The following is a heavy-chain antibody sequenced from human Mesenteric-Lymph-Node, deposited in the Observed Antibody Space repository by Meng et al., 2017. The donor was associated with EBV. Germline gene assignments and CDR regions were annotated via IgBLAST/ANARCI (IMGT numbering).Heavy chain of an antibody. CDR2: ISGSGGST. Sequence: EGNLVDAGGGVVQPGGSLRLSCAAAGFTFSNYGMNWVRPAPGKGMESVSGISGSGGSTYYADSVKGRFSISRDNRENTLYLQMNSLRAEDTAIYYCANLPYSYWGQGTLVTVSS. V-gene: IGHV3-23*04. J-gene: IGHJ4*02. D-gene: IGHD4-11*01. CDR1: GFTFSNYG. CDR3: ANLPYSY.